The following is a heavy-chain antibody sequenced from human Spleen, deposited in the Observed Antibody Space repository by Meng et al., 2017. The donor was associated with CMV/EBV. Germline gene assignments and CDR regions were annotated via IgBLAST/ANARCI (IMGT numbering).Heavy chain of an antibody. J-gene: IGHJ5*02. CDR2: IKQDGSEK. D-gene: IGHD3-3*01. Sequence: GGSLRLSCAASGLTFSSYWMSWVRQAPGKGLEWVANIKQDGSEKYYVDSVKGRFTISRDNTKNSLYLQMNSLRAEDTAVYYCARDMGFWSGFSEWFDPWGQGTLVTVSS. CDR3: ARDMGFWSGFSEWFDP. V-gene: IGHV3-7*01. CDR1: GLTFSSYW.